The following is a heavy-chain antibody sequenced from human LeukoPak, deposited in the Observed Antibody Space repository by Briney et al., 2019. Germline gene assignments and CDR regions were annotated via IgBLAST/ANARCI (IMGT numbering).Heavy chain of an antibody. J-gene: IGHJ4*02. Sequence: GGSLRLSCAASGFTFSSYAMSWVRQAPGKGLEWVSALSGSGGSTYYADSVKGRFTISRDNSKNTLYLQMNSLRAEDTAAYYCAKLRYLEYFDYWGQGTLVTVSS. CDR3: AKLRYLEYFDY. V-gene: IGHV3-23*01. CDR2: LSGSGGST. CDR1: GFTFSSYA. D-gene: IGHD1-1*01.